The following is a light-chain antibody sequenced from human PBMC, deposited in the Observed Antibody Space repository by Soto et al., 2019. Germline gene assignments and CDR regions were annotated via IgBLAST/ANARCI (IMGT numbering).Light chain of an antibody. CDR1: QSVSSN. J-gene: IGKJ1*01. CDR2: GAS. CDR3: QQYNNWPPWT. V-gene: IGKV3-15*01. Sequence: EIVITQSPATLYVSQGERAKVSCSASQSVSSNLAWYQQKPGQAPRLIIYGASTRATGIPARFSGSGSGTEFTLTISSLQSEDFAVYYCQQYNNWPPWTFGQGTKVDIK.